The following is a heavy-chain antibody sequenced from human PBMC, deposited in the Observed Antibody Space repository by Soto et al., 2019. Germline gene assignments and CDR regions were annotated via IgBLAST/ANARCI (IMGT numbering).Heavy chain of an antibody. CDR2: ISYDGSNK. V-gene: IGHV3-30*18. Sequence: QVQLVESGGGVVQPGRSLRLSCAASGFTFSSYGMHWVRQAPGKGLEWVAVISYDGSNKYYADSVKGRFTTSRDNSKNTLYLQMNSLRAEDTAVYYCAKELLWFGEFPVRNWFDPWGQGTLVTVSS. D-gene: IGHD3-10*01. J-gene: IGHJ5*02. CDR1: GFTFSSYG. CDR3: AKELLWFGEFPVRNWFDP.